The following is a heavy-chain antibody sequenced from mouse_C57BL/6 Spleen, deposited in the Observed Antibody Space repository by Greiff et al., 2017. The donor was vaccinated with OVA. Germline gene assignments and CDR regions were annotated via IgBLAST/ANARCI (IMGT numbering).Heavy chain of an antibody. D-gene: IGHD3-2*02. Sequence: DVMLVESGGGLVKPGGSLKLSCAASGFTFSSYTMSWVRQTPEKRLEWVATISGGGGNTYYPDSVKGRFTISRDNAKNTLYLQMSSLRSEDTALYYCARPGSSGFAWFAYWGQGTLVTVSA. CDR2: ISGGGGNT. CDR1: GFTFSSYT. J-gene: IGHJ3*01. V-gene: IGHV5-9*01. CDR3: ARPGSSGFAWFAY.